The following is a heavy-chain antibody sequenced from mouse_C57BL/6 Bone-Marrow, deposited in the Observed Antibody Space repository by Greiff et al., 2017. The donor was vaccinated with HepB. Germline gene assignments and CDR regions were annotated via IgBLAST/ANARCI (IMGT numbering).Heavy chain of an antibody. J-gene: IGHJ3*01. Sequence: EVQGVESGGGLVQPGGSMKLSCAASGFTFSDAWMDWVRQSPEKGLEWVAEIRNKANNHATYYAESVKGRFTISRDDSKSSVYLQMNSLRAEDTGIYYCTPPGSSGFAYWGQGTLVTVSA. CDR2: IRNKANNHAT. V-gene: IGHV6-6*01. D-gene: IGHD1-1*01. CDR1: GFTFSDAW. CDR3: TPPGSSGFAY.